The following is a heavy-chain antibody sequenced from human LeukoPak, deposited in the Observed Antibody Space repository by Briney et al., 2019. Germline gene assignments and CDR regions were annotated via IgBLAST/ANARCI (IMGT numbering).Heavy chain of an antibody. CDR3: ARTQYCSSSNCYSYSYYYYMDV. J-gene: IGHJ6*03. CDR2: IKQDGNEK. CDR1: GFIFSSYW. Sequence: GGSLRLSCVASGFIFSSYWMSWVRQAPGKGLEWVANIKQDGNEKYYVDSVKGRFTISRDNAKDSLYLQMNSLRVEDTAVYYCARTQYCSSSNCYSYSYYYYMDVWGKGTTVTVSS. D-gene: IGHD2-2*01. V-gene: IGHV3-7*01.